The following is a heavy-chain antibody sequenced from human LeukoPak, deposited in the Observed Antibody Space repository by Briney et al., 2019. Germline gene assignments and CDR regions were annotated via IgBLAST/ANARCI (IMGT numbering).Heavy chain of an antibody. V-gene: IGHV4-34*01. CDR3: ARGRARTMVRGVFFDY. CDR1: GGSFNGYY. D-gene: IGHD3-10*01. Sequence: PLDTRSLTCNVNGGSFNGYYLSGLRQPPGKGLEWIGEINHSGSTNYNPSLKSRVTISVDTSKNQFSLKLSSVTAADTAVYYCARGRARTMVRGVFFDYWGQGTLVTVSS. J-gene: IGHJ4*02. CDR2: INHSGST.